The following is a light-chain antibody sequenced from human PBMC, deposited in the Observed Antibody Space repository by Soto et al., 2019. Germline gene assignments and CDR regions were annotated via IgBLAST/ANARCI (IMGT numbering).Light chain of an antibody. CDR2: EVS. J-gene: IGLJ1*01. Sequence: QSALTQPASVSGSPGQSITISCTGTSSDVGGYNYVSWYQHHPGKAPKLMIYEVSKRPSGVPDRFSGSKSGNTASLTVSGLQAEDEADYYCSSYAGSTHYVFGNGTKVTVL. CDR1: SSDVGGYNY. V-gene: IGLV2-8*01. CDR3: SSYAGSTHYV.